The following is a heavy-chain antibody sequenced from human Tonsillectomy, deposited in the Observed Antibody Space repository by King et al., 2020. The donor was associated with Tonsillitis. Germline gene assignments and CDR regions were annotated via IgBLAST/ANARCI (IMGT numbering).Heavy chain of an antibody. CDR3: AKDKVATMPRDAFDL. V-gene: IGHV3-23*04. CDR2: ISGSGGST. Sequence: VQLVESGGGLVQIGGSLRLSCAASGFTFSSYAMSWVRQAPGKGLEWVSRISGSGGSTYSADSVKGRFTISRNNSKNTLYLQMNSLRAEDTAVYYCAKDKVATMPRDAFDLWCQGAMVTVSS. D-gene: IGHD5-12*01. J-gene: IGHJ3*01. CDR1: GFTFSSYA.